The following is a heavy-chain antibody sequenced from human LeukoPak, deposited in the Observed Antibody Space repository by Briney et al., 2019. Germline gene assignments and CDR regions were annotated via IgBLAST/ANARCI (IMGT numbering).Heavy chain of an antibody. J-gene: IGHJ6*02. CDR2: IYTSGST. CDR1: GGSISSGSYY. CDR3: ARSRTTGGRGRVYYYYGMDV. V-gene: IGHV4-61*02. D-gene: IGHD4-17*01. Sequence: NPSQTLSLTCTVSGGSISSGSYYWSWIRQPAGKGLEWIGRIYTSGSTNYNPSLKSRVTISVDTSKNQFSLKPSSVTAADTAVYYCARSRTTGGRGRVYYYYGMDVWGQGTTVTVSS.